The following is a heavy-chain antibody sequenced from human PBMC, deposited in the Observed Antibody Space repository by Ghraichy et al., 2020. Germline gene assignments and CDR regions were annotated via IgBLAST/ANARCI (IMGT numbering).Heavy chain of an antibody. D-gene: IGHD3-3*01. CDR2: IKQDGSEK. CDR1: GFTFSSSW. V-gene: IGHV3-7*01. Sequence: GESLNISCAASGFTFSSSWMSWVRQAPGKGLEWVANIKQDGSEKSHVDSVKGRFTISRDNAKSSLFLQMNSLRAEDTAVYYCARDPRPLRFLEWYYYMDVWGKGTTVTVSS. CDR3: ARDPRPLRFLEWYYYMDV. J-gene: IGHJ6*03.